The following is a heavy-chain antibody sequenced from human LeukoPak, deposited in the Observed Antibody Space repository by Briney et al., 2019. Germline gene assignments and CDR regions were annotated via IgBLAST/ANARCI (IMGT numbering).Heavy chain of an antibody. CDR1: GFTFSSYAM. J-gene: IGHJ6*02. V-gene: IGHV4-4*02. D-gene: IGHD2/OR15-2a*01. Sequence: PGGSLRLSCAASGFTFSSYAMSWVRQSPGKGLEWIGEIHYSGSTNYNPSLKSRVTISVDKSKSQFSLNLSSVTAADTAVYYCARDSRYNEYYYYGMDVWGQGTTVTVS. CDR2: IHYSGST. CDR3: ARDSRYNEYYYYGMDV.